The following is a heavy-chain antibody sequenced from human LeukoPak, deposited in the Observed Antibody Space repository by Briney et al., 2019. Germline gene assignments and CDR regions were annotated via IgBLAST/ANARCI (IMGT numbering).Heavy chain of an antibody. D-gene: IGHD3-10*01. J-gene: IGHJ5*02. V-gene: IGHV1-2*06. CDR3: ARDYEGITLNWFDP. Sequence: ASVKVSCKASGYTFTGYYMHWERQAPGQGLEWMGRINPNSGGTNYAQKFQGRVTMTRDTSISTAYMELSRLRSDDTAVYYCARDYEGITLNWFDPWGQGTLVTVSS. CDR1: GYTFTGYY. CDR2: INPNSGGT.